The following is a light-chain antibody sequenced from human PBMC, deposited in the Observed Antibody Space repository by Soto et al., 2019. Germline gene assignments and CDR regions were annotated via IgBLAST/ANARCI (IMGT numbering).Light chain of an antibody. V-gene: IGLV2-14*01. Sequence: QSVLTQPASVFGSPGQSITISCTGTSSDVGGYNYVSWYQQHPPKAPKLMIYDVSNRPSRVSDRFSGSKSGNTASLTISGLQAEDEADYYCYSYTTSSTYGFGTGTKLTVL. CDR2: DVS. CDR1: SSDVGGYNY. J-gene: IGLJ1*01. CDR3: YSYTTSSTYG.